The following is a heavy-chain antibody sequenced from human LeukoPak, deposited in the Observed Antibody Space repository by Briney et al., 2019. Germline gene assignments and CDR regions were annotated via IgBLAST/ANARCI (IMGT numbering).Heavy chain of an antibody. CDR3: VKDSAPYSNGWGFDY. J-gene: IGHJ4*02. CDR2: MSSSGGST. D-gene: IGHD6-19*01. CDR1: GFTFSSYA. V-gene: IGHV3-64D*09. Sequence: GGSLRLSCSASGFTFSSYAMHWVRQAPGKGLEYVSAMSSSGGSTYDADSVKGRFTISRDNSNNTLYLQMSSLRAEDTAVYYCVKDSAPYSNGWGFDYWGQGTLVTVSS.